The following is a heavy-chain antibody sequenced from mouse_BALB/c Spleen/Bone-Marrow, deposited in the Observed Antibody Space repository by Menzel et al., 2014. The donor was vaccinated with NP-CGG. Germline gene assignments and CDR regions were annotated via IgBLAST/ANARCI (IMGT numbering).Heavy chain of an antibody. CDR1: GFDFSRYW. J-gene: IGHJ1*01. CDR3: ARPGYYGYQDV. CDR2: INPDSSTI. D-gene: IGHD1-2*01. Sequence: EVQRVESGGGLVQPGGSLKLSCAASGFDFSRYWMTWVRQAPEKGLEWIGEINPDSSTINYTPSLKDEFIISRDNAKNTLYLQMSKVRSEDTALYYCARPGYYGYQDVWGAGTTVTVSS. V-gene: IGHV4-1*02.